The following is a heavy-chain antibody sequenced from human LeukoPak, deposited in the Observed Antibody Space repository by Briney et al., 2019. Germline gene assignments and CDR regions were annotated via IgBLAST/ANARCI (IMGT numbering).Heavy chain of an antibody. J-gene: IGHJ4*02. CDR1: GYSFTSYW. CDR2: IYPGDSDT. D-gene: IGHD5-12*01. CDR3: ARFVSSGYEPYYFDY. V-gene: IGHV5-51*01. Sequence: GESLKISCKGSGYSFTSYWIGWVRQMPGKGLEWMGIIYPGDSDTRYSPSFQGQVTISADKSISTVYLQWSSLKASDTAMYYCARFVSSGYEPYYFDYWGQGTLVTVSS.